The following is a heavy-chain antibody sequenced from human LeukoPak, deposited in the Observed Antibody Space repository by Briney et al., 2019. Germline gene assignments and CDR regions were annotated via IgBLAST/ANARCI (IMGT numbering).Heavy chain of an antibody. CDR2: IYYSGST. CDR1: GGSISSNSYY. V-gene: IGHV4-39*01. CDR3: ARRNLKYNFGSGRFFEY. D-gene: IGHD3-10*01. J-gene: IGHJ4*02. Sequence: SETLSLTCAVSGGSISSNSYYWGWIRQPPGKGLEWIGSIYYSGSTYYNPSLKSRVTISVDTSKTQFSLKLSSVTAADTAVYFCARRNLKYNFGSGRFFEYWGQGILVTVSS.